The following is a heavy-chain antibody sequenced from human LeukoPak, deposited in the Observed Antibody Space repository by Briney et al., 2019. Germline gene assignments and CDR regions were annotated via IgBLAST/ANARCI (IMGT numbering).Heavy chain of an antibody. CDR1: GFTFSSYS. D-gene: IGHD3-10*01. CDR3: ARDLVWFGEPKGYYNYMDV. J-gene: IGHJ6*03. V-gene: IGHV3-21*06. Sequence: PGGSLRLSCTAFGFTFSSYSLNWVRQAPGRGLEWVSSISSGSDYIYYADSVKGRFTISRDNAKNSLYLQMNTLRAEDTAVYYCARDLVWFGEPKGYYNYMDVWGKGTTVTVSS. CDR2: ISSGSDYI.